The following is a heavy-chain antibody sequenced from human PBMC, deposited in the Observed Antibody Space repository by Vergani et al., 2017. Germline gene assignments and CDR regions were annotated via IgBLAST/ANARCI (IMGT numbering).Heavy chain of an antibody. V-gene: IGHV3-30-3*01. CDR1: GITFSSYA. D-gene: IGHD3-10*01. CDR3: ARTGEWMRSNNGPPDYVFALDV. J-gene: IGHJ6*02. Sequence: VDLVESGGGLAQPGGSLRLSCEASGITFSSYAMHWVRQAPGKWLEWVAVISYDGSNKYYADSVKGRFTISRDNSKNTLYLQMNSLRAEDTAVYYCARTGEWMRSNNGPPDYVFALDVWGQGTTVTVSS. CDR2: ISYDGSNK.